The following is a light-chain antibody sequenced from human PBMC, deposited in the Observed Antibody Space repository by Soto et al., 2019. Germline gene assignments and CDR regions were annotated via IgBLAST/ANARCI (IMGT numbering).Light chain of an antibody. J-gene: IGLJ2*01. V-gene: IGLV2-18*02. CDR3: SSYAASTTLL. CDR1: SSDVGTYAR. CDR2: EVH. Sequence: QSALTQPPSVSGSPGQSVTISCIGTSSDVGTYARVSWYQAPPGTAPKLIIYEVHYRPSGVPDRFSGSKSGNTASLTISGLQAEDEADYYCSSYAASTTLLFGGGTKSPS.